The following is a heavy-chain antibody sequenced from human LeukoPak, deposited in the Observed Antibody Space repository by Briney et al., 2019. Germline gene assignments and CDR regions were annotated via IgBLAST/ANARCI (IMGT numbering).Heavy chain of an antibody. J-gene: IGHJ4*02. D-gene: IGHD3-3*01. V-gene: IGHV3-21*01. Sequence: PGGSLRLSCAASGFTFSSYSMNWVRQAPGKGLEWVSSISSSSSYIYYADSVKGRFTISRDNAKNSLYLQMNSLRAEDTAVYYCARGGVVTVATDYWGLGTLVTVSS. CDR2: ISSSSSYI. CDR3: ARGGVVTVATDY. CDR1: GFTFSSYS.